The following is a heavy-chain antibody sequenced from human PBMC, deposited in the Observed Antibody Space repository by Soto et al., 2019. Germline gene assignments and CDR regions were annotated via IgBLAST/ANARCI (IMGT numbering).Heavy chain of an antibody. D-gene: IGHD6-13*01. V-gene: IGHV3-23*01. CDR3: AKDPRWQPRTAGQQLAAQAFGY. CDR1: GFTFSNYA. CDR2: ISASGVST. Sequence: EVQLLEFGGGLIQPGGSLRLSCSASGFTFSNYAMGWVRQAPGKGLEWVSTISASGVSTYHADSVQGRFTVSRDNTKNTLYLQINSLRAEDTAVYYCAKDPRWQPRTAGQQLAAQAFGYWGQGTLVTVSS. J-gene: IGHJ4*02.